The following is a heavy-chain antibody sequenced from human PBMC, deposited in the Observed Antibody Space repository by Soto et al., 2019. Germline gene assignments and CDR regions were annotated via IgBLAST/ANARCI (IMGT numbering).Heavy chain of an antibody. J-gene: IGHJ6*03. D-gene: IGHD6-13*01. Sequence: QVQLQESGPGLVKPSETLSLTCTVSGGSISSYYWSWIRQPPGKGLEWIGYIYYSGSTNYNPSLKSRVTISVDTSKNQFSLKLSSVTAADTAVYYCARTSTAAGRFGENYMDVWGKGTTVTVSS. CDR1: GGSISSYY. V-gene: IGHV4-59*01. CDR2: IYYSGST. CDR3: ARTSTAAGRFGENYMDV.